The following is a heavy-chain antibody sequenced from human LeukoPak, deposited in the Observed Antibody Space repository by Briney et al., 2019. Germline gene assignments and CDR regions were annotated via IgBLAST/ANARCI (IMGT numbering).Heavy chain of an antibody. CDR3: ARDQYYYDSSGYHDAFDI. J-gene: IGHJ3*02. CDR1: GYTFTDYY. CDR2: ISAYNGNT. V-gene: IGHV1-18*04. Sequence: RASVKVSCKAFGYTFTDYYIHWVRQAPGQGLEWMGWISAYNGNTNYAQKLQGRVTMTTDTSTSTAYMELRSLRSDDTAVYYCARDQYYYDSSGYHDAFDIWGQGTMVTVSS. D-gene: IGHD3-22*01.